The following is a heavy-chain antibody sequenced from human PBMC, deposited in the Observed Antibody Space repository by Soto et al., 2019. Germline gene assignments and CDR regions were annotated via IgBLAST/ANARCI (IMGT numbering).Heavy chain of an antibody. CDR2: ISAYNGNT. CDR3: AREDSSSWYYYYYGMDV. Sequence: QVQLVQSGAEVKKPGASVKVSCKASGYTFTSYGISWVRQAPGQGLEWMGWISAYNGNTNYAQKLQGRVTMTTDTSTSTAYMELRSLRSDDTAVYYCAREDSSSWYYYYYGMDVWGQGTTVIVSS. CDR1: GYTFTSYG. J-gene: IGHJ6*02. V-gene: IGHV1-18*04. D-gene: IGHD6-13*01.